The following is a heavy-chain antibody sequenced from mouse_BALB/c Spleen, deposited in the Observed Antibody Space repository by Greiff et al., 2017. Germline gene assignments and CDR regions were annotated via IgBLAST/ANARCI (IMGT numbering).Heavy chain of an antibody. CDR1: GISITTGNYR. J-gene: IGHJ4*01. CDR3: ARDGYYGAMDY. Sequence: EVKLVESGPGLVKPSQTVSLTCTVTGISITTGNYRWSWIRQFPGNKLEWIGYIYYSGTITYNPSLTSRTTITRDTSKNQFFLEMNSLTAEDTATYYCARDGYYGAMDYWGQGTSVTVSS. V-gene: IGHV3-5*02. CDR2: IYYSGTI. D-gene: IGHD2-3*01.